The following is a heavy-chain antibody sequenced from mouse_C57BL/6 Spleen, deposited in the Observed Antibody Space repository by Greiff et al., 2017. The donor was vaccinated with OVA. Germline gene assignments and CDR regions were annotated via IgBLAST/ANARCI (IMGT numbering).Heavy chain of an antibody. CDR2: LWWDDAK. Sequence: QVTLKESGPGILQPSQTLSLTCSFSGFSLSTFGMGVGWLRQPSGQGLVWLAHLWWDDAKYYHPALKRRLTISKDTAKNQVFLKIAKVDTADTATNYCARRSNWVDYWGQGTTLTVSS. D-gene: IGHD4-1*01. J-gene: IGHJ2*01. CDR1: GFSLSTFGMG. CDR3: ARRSNWVDY. V-gene: IGHV8-8*01.